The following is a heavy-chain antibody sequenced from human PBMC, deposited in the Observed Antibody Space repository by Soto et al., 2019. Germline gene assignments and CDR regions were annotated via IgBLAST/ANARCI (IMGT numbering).Heavy chain of an antibody. Sequence: ASVKVSCKASGGSISSYAISCVRQDPGQGLEWMGGIIPIFGNTGYAQKFQGRVTMTRSTSISTAYMELSSLRSEDTAVYYCSRVWGGYYHFWRPYGMDIWGQGTTVTVSS. V-gene: IGHV1-8*02. D-gene: IGHD3-3*01. CDR1: GGSISSYA. J-gene: IGHJ6*02. CDR3: SRVWGGYYHFWRPYGMDI. CDR2: IIPIFGNT.